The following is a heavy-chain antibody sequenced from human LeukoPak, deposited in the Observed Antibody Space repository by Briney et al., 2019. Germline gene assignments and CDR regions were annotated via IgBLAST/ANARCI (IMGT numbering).Heavy chain of an antibody. J-gene: IGHJ4*02. CDR1: GGSISSGGYS. CDR3: ARISGSYYRIDY. V-gene: IGHV4-30-2*01. CDR2: IYHSGST. Sequence: PSETLSLTCAVSGGSISSGGYSWSWIRQPPGKGLEWIGYIYHSGSTYYNLSLKSRVTISVDRSKNQFSLKLSSVTAADTAVYYCARISGSYYRIDYWGQGTLVTVSS. D-gene: IGHD3-10*01.